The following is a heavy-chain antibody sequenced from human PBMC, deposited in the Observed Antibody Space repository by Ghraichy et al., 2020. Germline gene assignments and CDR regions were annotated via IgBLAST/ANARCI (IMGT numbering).Heavy chain of an antibody. Sequence: ASVKVSCKASGYTFTSYDINWVRQATGQGLEWMGWMNPNSGNTGYAQKFQGRVTMTRNTSISTAYMELSSLRSEDTAVYYCARVPPRVAAAAHGRLLGYYYGMDVWGQGTTVTVSS. D-gene: IGHD6-13*01. J-gene: IGHJ6*02. CDR1: GYTFTSYD. CDR3: ARVPPRVAAAAHGRLLGYYYGMDV. CDR2: MNPNSGNT. V-gene: IGHV1-8*01.